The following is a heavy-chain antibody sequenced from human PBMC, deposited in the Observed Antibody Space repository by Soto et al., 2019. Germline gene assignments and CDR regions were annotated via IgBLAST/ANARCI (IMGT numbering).Heavy chain of an antibody. CDR3: ATDWGYSYGHAFDS. J-gene: IGHJ4*02. CDR2: ISASGIYI. D-gene: IGHD5-18*01. Sequence: GGSLRLSYAASGITFSNYNINWVRQVPGTGLAWVSYISASGIYIKYADSVKGRFTISRDNAKNSMYLQMDNLRPEDTAVYYCATDWGYSYGHAFDSWGQGIMVTV. CDR1: GITFSNYN. V-gene: IGHV3-21*01.